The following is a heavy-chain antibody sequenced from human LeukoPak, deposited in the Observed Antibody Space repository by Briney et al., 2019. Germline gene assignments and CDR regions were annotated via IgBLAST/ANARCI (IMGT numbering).Heavy chain of an antibody. D-gene: IGHD3-9*01. CDR3: ATVRWGYDILTGYYVRKYFDY. J-gene: IGHJ4*02. CDR2: ISPYNGNT. Sequence: ASVKVSCKASGYTFTSYGISWVRQAPGQGLEWMGWISPYNGNTNYAQKLQGRVTMTEDTSTDTAYMELSSLRSEDTAVYYCATVRWGYDILTGYYVRKYFDYWGQGTLVTVSS. V-gene: IGHV1-18*01. CDR1: GYTFTSYG.